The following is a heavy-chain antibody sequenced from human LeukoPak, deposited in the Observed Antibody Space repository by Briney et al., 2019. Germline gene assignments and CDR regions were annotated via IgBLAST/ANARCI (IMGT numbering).Heavy chain of an antibody. CDR3: SRAHSYSSGWSGYSDY. V-gene: IGHV1-18*01. J-gene: IGHJ4*02. Sequence: ASVKVSCKASVYTFTSYGISWVRQAPGQGLEWMGWISAYNGNTNYAQKPQGRVTMTTDTSTSTAYMELRSLRSDDTAVYYCSRAHSYSSGWSGYSDYWGQGTLVTVSS. D-gene: IGHD6-19*01. CDR2: ISAYNGNT. CDR1: VYTFTSYG.